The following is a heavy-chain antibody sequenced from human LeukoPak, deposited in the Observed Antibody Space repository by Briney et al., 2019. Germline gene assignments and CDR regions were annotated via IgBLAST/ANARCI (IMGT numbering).Heavy chain of an antibody. CDR3: ARVIITMVLGVILFGWFDP. J-gene: IGHJ5*02. CDR1: GGSISSGGYS. Sequence: SQTLSLTCAVSGGSISSGGYSWSWIRQPPGKGLEWIGYISHSGSTYYNPSLKSRVTISVDRSKNQFSLKLSSVTAADTAVYYCARVIITMVLGVILFGWFDPWGQGTLVTVSS. CDR2: ISHSGST. D-gene: IGHD3-10*01. V-gene: IGHV4-30-2*01.